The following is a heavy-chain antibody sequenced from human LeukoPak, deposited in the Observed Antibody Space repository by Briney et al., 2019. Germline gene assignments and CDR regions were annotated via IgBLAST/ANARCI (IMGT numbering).Heavy chain of an antibody. V-gene: IGHV3-64*01. J-gene: IGHJ6*03. D-gene: IGHD4-11*01. CDR2: ISSNGGST. CDR1: GFTFSSYA. CDR3: ARAFMTTVTTDYYYYYYMDV. Sequence: GGSLRLSCAASGFTFSSYAMHWVRQAPGKGLEYVSAISSNGGSTYYANSVKGRFTISRDNSKNTLYLQMGSLRAEDMAVYYCARAFMTTVTTDYYYYYYMDVWGKGTTVIVSS.